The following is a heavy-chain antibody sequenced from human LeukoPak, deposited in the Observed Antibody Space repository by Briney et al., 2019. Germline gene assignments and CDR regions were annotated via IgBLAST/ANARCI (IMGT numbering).Heavy chain of an antibody. CDR1: GGSISSGSYY. J-gene: IGHJ4*02. CDR2: IYTSGST. D-gene: IGHD3-10*01. V-gene: IGHV4-61*02. CDR3: ARDPGY. Sequence: SQTLSLTCTVSGGSISSGSYYWSWIRQPAGKGLEWIGRIYTSGSTNYNPSLKSRVTISVDTSKNQFSLKLSSVTAADTAVYYCARDPGYWGQGTLVTVSS.